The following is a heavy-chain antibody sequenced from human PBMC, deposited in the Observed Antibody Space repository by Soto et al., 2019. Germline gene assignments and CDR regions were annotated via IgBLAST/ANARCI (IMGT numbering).Heavy chain of an antibody. CDR2: IIPIFGTA. CDR3: ARDEQWLENYYGMDV. Sequence: SVKVSCKASGGTFSSYAISWVRQAPGQGLEWMGGIIPIFGTANYAQKFQGRVTITADESTSTAYMELSSLRSEDTAVYYCARDEQWLENYYGMDVWGQGTKVTVSS. CDR1: GGTFSSYA. J-gene: IGHJ6*02. D-gene: IGHD6-19*01. V-gene: IGHV1-69*13.